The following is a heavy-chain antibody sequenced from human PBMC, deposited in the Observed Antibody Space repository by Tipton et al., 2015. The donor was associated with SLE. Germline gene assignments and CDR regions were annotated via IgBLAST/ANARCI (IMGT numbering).Heavy chain of an antibody. CDR3: ARTSPYYYDSSGYYGDAFDI. D-gene: IGHD3-22*01. V-gene: IGHV4-59*11. CDR2: IYYSGST. J-gene: IGHJ3*02. Sequence: TLSLTCTVSGGSISSHYWSWIRQPPGKGLEWIGYIYYSGSTYYNPSLKSRVTISVDTSKNQFSLKLSSVTAADTAVYYCARTSPYYYDSSGYYGDAFDIWGQGTMVTVSS. CDR1: GGSISSHY.